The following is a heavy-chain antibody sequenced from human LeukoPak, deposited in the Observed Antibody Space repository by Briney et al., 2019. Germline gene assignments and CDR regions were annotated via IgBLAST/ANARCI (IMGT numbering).Heavy chain of an antibody. D-gene: IGHD3-22*01. J-gene: IGHJ5*02. CDR2: INIDGRTT. Sequence: GGSLRLSCVGSGFTLSNFWIHWVRQAPGQGLEWISRINIDGRTTNYADSVKGRFTISRDNARSTVYLQMNSLSAEDTAVYYCVRSNFVADTRGYWFDPWGQGTLVTVSS. V-gene: IGHV3-74*01. CDR3: VRSNFVADTRGYWFDP. CDR1: GFTLSNFW.